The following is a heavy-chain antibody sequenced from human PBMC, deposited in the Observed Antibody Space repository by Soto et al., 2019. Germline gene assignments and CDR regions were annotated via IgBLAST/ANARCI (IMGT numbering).Heavy chain of an antibody. CDR3: ARSILTTDYYGMDV. Sequence: SETLSLTCTVSGGSISSYYWSWIRQPPGKGLEWIGYIYSSGSTNYNPSLKSRVTISVDTSKNQFSLKLSSVTAADTAVYYCARSILTTDYYGMDVWGQGTTVTVSS. CDR1: GGSISSYY. CDR2: IYSSGST. V-gene: IGHV4-59*01. J-gene: IGHJ6*02. D-gene: IGHD4-4*01.